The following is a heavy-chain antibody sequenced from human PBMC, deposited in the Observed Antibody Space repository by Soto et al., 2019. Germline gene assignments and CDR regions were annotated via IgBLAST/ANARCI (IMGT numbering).Heavy chain of an antibody. CDR2: ISYDGRNE. D-gene: IGHD3-16*01. CDR1: GFTFSSYA. CDR3: ASPGNVLERHNWFDP. Sequence: GGSLRLSCAASGFTFSSYAMHWVRQAPGKGLEWVAIISYDGRNESYADSVKGRFSISRDNSKNTLYLQMNSLRLEDTAVYYCASPGNVLERHNWFDPWGQGTLVTVSS. J-gene: IGHJ5*02. V-gene: IGHV3-30*14.